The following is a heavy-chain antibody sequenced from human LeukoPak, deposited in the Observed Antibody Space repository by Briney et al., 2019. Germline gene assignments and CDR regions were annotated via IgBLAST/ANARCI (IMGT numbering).Heavy chain of an antibody. CDR2: INDSGST. Sequence: SETLSPTCAVYGESFSGYYWNWIRQPPGKGLEWIGEINDSGSTNYNPSLKSRLTMSVDTSKNQFSLKLSSVTAADTAVYYCARGSRFWLGNFFRQPLFFDYWGQGNLATVSS. D-gene: IGHD6-19*01. J-gene: IGHJ4*02. CDR3: ARGSRFWLGNFFRQPLFFDY. CDR1: GESFSGYY. V-gene: IGHV4-34*01.